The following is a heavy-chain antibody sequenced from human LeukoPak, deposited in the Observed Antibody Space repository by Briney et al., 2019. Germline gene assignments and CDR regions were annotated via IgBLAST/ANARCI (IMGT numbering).Heavy chain of an antibody. CDR2: IYPGDSDT. Sequence: GESLKISSKGSRYSFTSYWIGWVRQMPGKRLEWMVVIYPGDSDTRYSPSLQGQVAISADKYISTAYLQWSSLEASDTAMYYCARYSNPNYYDSSGYYIFDYWGQGTLVT. CDR3: ARYSNPNYYDSSGYYIFDY. J-gene: IGHJ4*02. V-gene: IGHV5-51*01. D-gene: IGHD3-22*01. CDR1: RYSFTSYW.